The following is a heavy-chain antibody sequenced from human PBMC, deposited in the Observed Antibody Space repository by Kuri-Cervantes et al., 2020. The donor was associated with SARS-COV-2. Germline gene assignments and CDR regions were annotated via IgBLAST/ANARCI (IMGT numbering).Heavy chain of an antibody. CDR2: IYYSGST. CDR1: GGSISSSSYY. J-gene: IGHJ4*02. CDR3: ARTNKQWRGYFDY. V-gene: IGHV4-39*01. Sequence: ESLKISCTVSGGSISSSSYYWGWIRQPPGKGLEWIGSIYYSGSTYYNPSLKSRVTISVDTSKNQFSLKLSSVTAADTAVYYCARTNKQWRGYFDYWGQGTLVTVS. D-gene: IGHD6-19*01.